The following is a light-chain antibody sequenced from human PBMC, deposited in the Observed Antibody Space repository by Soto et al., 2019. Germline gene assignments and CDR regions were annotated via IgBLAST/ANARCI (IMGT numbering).Light chain of an antibody. CDR2: GAS. Sequence: EIVLTQSPGTLSLSPGERATLSCRASQSLRESNLAWYQRKSGQAPRLLISGASSRATGIPARFSGSGSGTDFTLTISSLEPEDFAVYYCQHRSNWPRLTFGGGTKVEIK. CDR1: QSLRESN. CDR3: QHRSNWPRLT. V-gene: IGKV3-11*01. J-gene: IGKJ4*01.